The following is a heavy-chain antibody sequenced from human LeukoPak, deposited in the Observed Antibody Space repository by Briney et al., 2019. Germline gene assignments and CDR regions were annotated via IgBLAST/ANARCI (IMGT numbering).Heavy chain of an antibody. CDR1: GGSISSYY. CDR2: IYYSGST. CDR3: AIFDYSNSGAFDI. D-gene: IGHD4-11*01. J-gene: IGHJ3*02. V-gene: IGHV4-59*01. Sequence: SETLSLTCTVSGGSISSYYWSWIRQPPGKGLEWIGYIYYSGSTNYNPSLKSRVTISVDTSKNQFSLKLSSVTAADTAVYYCAIFDYSNSGAFDIWGQGTMVTVSS.